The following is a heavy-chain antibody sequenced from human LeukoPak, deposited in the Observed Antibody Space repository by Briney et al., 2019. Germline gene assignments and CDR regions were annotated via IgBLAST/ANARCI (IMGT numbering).Heavy chain of an antibody. CDR1: GGTFSSYA. J-gene: IGHJ4*02. Sequence: SVKVSSKASGGTFSSYAISWVRQAPGQGLEWMGGIIPIFGTANYAQKFQGRVTITTDESTSTAYMELSSLRSEDTAVYYCASSPVLMVYAFDYWGQGTLVTVSS. D-gene: IGHD2-8*01. CDR2: IIPIFGTA. CDR3: ASSPVLMVYAFDY. V-gene: IGHV1-69*05.